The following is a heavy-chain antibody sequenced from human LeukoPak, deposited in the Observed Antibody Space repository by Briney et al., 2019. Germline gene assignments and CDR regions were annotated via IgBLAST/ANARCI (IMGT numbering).Heavy chain of an antibody. V-gene: IGHV4-34*01. Sequence: SETLSLTCAVYGGSFSGYYWSWIRQPPGKGLEWIGEINHSGSTNYNPSLKSRVTISVDTSKNQFSLKLSSVTAADTAVYYCARGRRRDGYNYYYYSYMDAWGKGSTVTVSS. CDR2: INHSGST. D-gene: IGHD5-24*01. J-gene: IGHJ6*03. CDR3: ARGRRRDGYNYYYYSYMDA. CDR1: GGSFSGYY.